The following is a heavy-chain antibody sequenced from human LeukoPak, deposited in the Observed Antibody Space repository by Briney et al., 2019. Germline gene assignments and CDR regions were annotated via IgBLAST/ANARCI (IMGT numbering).Heavy chain of an antibody. CDR3: SKDPHARIVSAVLQ. CDR2: ISGDSVRT. CDR1: GFTVGNNY. Sequence: PGGSLRLSCAASGFTVGNNYMSWVRQAPGKGLEWVSGISGDSVRTYYADSVKGRFTISRDNSKNTLYLQLKSLRAEDTAVYYCSKDPHARIVSAVLQWGQGSLVTVSS. V-gene: IGHV3-23*01. J-gene: IGHJ4*02. D-gene: IGHD3-16*02.